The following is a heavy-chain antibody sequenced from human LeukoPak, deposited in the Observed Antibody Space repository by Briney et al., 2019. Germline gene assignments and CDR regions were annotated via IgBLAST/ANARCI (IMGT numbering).Heavy chain of an antibody. CDR1: GVTFSSYW. V-gene: IGHV3-23*01. J-gene: IGHJ4*02. Sequence: GSLRLSCAASGVTFSSYWMSWVRQAPGKGLEWVSAISGSGGSTYYADSVKGRFTISRDNSKNTLYLQMNSLRAEDTAVYYCAKEAISYGSGSYYIGILFDYWGQGTLVTVSS. D-gene: IGHD3-10*01. CDR2: ISGSGGST. CDR3: AKEAISYGSGSYYIGILFDY.